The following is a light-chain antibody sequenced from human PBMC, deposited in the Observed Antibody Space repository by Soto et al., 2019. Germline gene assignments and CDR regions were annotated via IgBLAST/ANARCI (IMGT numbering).Light chain of an antibody. CDR3: QHYSDSSWT. CDR1: QSISSW. J-gene: IGKJ1*01. Sequence: DIKVTQSPSTRSASVGDRVAITCRASQSISSWLAWYQQKPGKAPKLLIYDASSLESGVPSRFSGSGSGTEFTLTISSLQPDDFAAYYCQHYSDSSWTFGQGTKVDIK. V-gene: IGKV1-5*01. CDR2: DAS.